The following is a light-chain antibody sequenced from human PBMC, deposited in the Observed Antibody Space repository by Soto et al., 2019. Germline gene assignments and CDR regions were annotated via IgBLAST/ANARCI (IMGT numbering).Light chain of an antibody. J-gene: IGLJ1*01. CDR1: SSDVGSYNV. V-gene: IGLV2-23*01. CDR2: EGS. Sequence: QSVLTQPVSVSGSPGQSITISCTGTSSDVGSYNVVSWYQHHPGKAPKLMIYEGSKRPSGVSNRFSGSKSGNTASLTISGLQAEDEADYYCCSYAGSTPYVFGTGTKVTVL. CDR3: CSYAGSTPYV.